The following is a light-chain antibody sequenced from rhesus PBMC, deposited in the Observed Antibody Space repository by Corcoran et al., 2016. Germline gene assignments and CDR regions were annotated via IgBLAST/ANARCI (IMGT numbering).Light chain of an antibody. CDR1: QSISSW. V-gene: IGKV1-22*01. J-gene: IGKJ2*01. CDR3: QQYSSSPYS. Sequence: DIQMTQSPSSLSASVGDTVTITCRASQSISSWLAWYQQKPGNAPKILIYKASSLESVVPSRFSGSGSGTDFTLTIISLQSEDFATYYGQQYSSSPYSFGQGTKVEIK. CDR2: KAS.